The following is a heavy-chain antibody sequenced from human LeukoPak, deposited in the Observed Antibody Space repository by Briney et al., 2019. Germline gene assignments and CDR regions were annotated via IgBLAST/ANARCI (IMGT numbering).Heavy chain of an antibody. D-gene: IGHD3-22*01. CDR3: ARHADHEYYYDSSAYYYFQY. CDR1: GYSFTSYW. Sequence: GESLKISCKGSGYSFTSYWIGWVRQMPGKGLEWMGIIYPGDSDTRYSPSFQGQVTISADKSISTAYLQWSSLKASDTAMYYCARHADHEYYYDSSAYYYFQYWGQGTLVTVSS. V-gene: IGHV5-51*01. CDR2: IYPGDSDT. J-gene: IGHJ1*01.